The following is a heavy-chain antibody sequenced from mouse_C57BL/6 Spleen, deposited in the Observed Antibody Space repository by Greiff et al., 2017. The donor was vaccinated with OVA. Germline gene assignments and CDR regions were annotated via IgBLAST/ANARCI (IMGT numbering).Heavy chain of an antibody. D-gene: IGHD2-5*01. CDR2: IHPNSGST. Sequence: QVQLQQPGAELVKPGASVKLSCTASGYTFTSYWMHWVKQRPGQGLEWIGMIHPNSGSTNYNEKFKSKVTLTVDKSYSTPYMQLSSLTSEDSAVYYWARSGSNGGFAYWGQGTLVTVSA. V-gene: IGHV1-64*01. CDR1: GYTFTSYW. CDR3: ARSGSNGGFAY. J-gene: IGHJ3*01.